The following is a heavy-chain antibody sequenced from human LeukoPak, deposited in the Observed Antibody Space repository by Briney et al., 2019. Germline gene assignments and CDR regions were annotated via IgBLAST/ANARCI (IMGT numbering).Heavy chain of an antibody. CDR3: ARRRGDTVAGPDY. J-gene: IGHJ4*02. Sequence: PGESLKISCQGSGYSFTNYWIVWVRQMPGRGLEYMGIIHPGDSNTKYSPSFEGQVIISVDKSISTAYLQWSSLKASDSAIYYCARRRGDTVAGPDYWGQGTLVTVSS. D-gene: IGHD6-19*01. CDR1: GYSFTNYW. CDR2: IHPGDSNT. V-gene: IGHV5-51*03.